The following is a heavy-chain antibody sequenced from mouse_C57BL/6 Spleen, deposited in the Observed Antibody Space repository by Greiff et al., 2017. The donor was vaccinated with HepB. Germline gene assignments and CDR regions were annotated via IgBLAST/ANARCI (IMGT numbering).Heavy chain of an antibody. Sequence: QVQLQQSGAELVRPGASVTLSCKASGYTFTDYEMHWVKQTPVHGLEWIGAIYPETGGTAYNQKFMGKGILTADKSSSTAYMGLRSLTSEDSAVYYCTREALDYDGGAMGYWGQGTSVTVSS. CDR2: IYPETGGT. V-gene: IGHV1-15*01. J-gene: IGHJ4*01. CDR1: GYTFTDYE. D-gene: IGHD2-4*01. CDR3: TREALDYDGGAMGY.